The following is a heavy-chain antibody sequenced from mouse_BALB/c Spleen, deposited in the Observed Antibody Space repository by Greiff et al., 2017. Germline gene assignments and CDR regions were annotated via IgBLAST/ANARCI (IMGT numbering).Heavy chain of an antibody. CDR2: ISYSGST. J-gene: IGHJ3*01. D-gene: IGHD1-1*01. CDR1: GYSITSDYA. Sequence: DVKLQESGPGLVKPSQSLSLTCTVTGYSITSDYAWKWIRQFPGNLVGWVGNISYSGSTSYNPSLKSRISITRDTSKNQFFLKLNSVTTEDTATYYCASSYYYGSSPFAYWGQGTLVTVSA. CDR3: ASSYYYGSSPFAY. V-gene: IGHV3-2*02.